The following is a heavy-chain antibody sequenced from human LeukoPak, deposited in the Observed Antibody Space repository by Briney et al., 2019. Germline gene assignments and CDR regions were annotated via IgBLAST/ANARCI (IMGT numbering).Heavy chain of an antibody. CDR1: GGSFSGYY. CDR3: ARNERGFPIDY. Sequence: SETLSLTCAVYGGSFSGYYWSWIRQPPGKGLEWIGEINHSGSTNYNPSLKSRVTISVDTSKNQFSLKLSSVTAADTAVYYCARNERGFPIDYWGQGTLVTVSS. CDR2: INHSGST. D-gene: IGHD2-15*01. V-gene: IGHV4-34*01. J-gene: IGHJ4*02.